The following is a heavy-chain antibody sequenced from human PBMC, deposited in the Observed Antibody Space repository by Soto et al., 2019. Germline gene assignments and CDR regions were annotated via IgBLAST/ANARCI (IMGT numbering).Heavy chain of an antibody. CDR2: ILVGGST. D-gene: IGHD2-8*02. Sequence: LRLSCVASGFTCISYDMSWVRQAPGKGLEWVSTILVGGSTHYPDSVKGRFTISRDNSKNTVFMQMNSLTAGDTAVYYCAKATATGGGAFDICGQGTVVTVSS. CDR1: GFTCISYD. J-gene: IGHJ3*02. V-gene: IGHV3-23*01. CDR3: AKATATGGGAFDI.